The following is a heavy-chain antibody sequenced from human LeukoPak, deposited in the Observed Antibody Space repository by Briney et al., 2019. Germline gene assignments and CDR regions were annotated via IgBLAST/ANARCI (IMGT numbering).Heavy chain of an antibody. CDR1: GFPFDDYA. CDR2: IRWNSGSI. V-gene: IGHV3-9*01. J-gene: IGHJ4*02. Sequence: GGSLRLPCAASGFPFDDYAMHLVRPAPGKGLEWVSGIRWNSGSIGYADSVQGRFTISRDNAKNSLYLQMNSLRADDTALYYCAKGQDYDILTGLKYWGQETLVTVST. D-gene: IGHD3-9*01. CDR3: AKGQDYDILTGLKY.